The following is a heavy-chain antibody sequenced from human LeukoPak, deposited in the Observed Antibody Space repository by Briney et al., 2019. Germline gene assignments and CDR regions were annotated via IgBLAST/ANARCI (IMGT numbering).Heavy chain of an antibody. D-gene: IGHD3-22*01. V-gene: IGHV4-59*08. CDR3: ASLIYDSSGYYFDK. J-gene: IGHJ4*02. Sequence: PSETLSLTCTVSGVSISSYRWSWIRQSPEKGLEWMGYIQYSGSTNRNPSLKSRVTISVDTSKNQFSLKLSSVTAADTAVYYCASLIYDSSGYYFDKWGQGTLVTVSS. CDR1: GVSISSYR. CDR2: IQYSGST.